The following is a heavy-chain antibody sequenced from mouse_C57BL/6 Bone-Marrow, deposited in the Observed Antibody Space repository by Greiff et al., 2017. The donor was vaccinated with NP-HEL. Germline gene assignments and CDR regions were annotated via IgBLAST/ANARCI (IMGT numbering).Heavy chain of an antibody. Sequence: QVQLQQPGAELVKPGASVKLSCKASGYTFTSYWMQWVKQRPGQGLEWIGEIDPSDSYTNYNQKFKGKATLTVDTSSSTAYMQLSSLTSEDSAVYYCARFEVLRSQFLLYFDVWGTGTTVTVSS. CDR1: GYTFTSYW. D-gene: IGHD1-1*01. CDR2: IDPSDSYT. CDR3: ARFEVLRSQFLLYFDV. J-gene: IGHJ1*03. V-gene: IGHV1-50*01.